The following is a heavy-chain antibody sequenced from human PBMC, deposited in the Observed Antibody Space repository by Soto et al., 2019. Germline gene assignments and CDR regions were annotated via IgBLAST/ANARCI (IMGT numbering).Heavy chain of an antibody. J-gene: IGHJ3*02. CDR2: IYPGDSDT. Sequence: PGESLKISCKGSGYSFTNYWIGWVRQMPGEGLEWMGLIYPGDSDTRYSPSFQGQVTISADKSINTAYLQWSSLKAADTAMYYCARRSTMARGVDPHDSDIWGQGTVVTVSS. CDR3: ARRSTMARGVDPHDSDI. D-gene: IGHD3-10*01. CDR1: GYSFTNYW. V-gene: IGHV5-51*01.